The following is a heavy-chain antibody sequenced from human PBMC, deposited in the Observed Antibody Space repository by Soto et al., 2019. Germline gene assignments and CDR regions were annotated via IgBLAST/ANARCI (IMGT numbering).Heavy chain of an antibody. CDR2: IYYSGST. CDR3: ARRGIVVVPAAFYFDY. Sequence: QLQLQESGPGLVKPSETLSLTSTVSGGSISSSSYYWGWIRQPPGKGLEWIGSIYYSGSTYYNPSLKSRVTISVDTSKNQFSLKLSSVTAADTAVYYCARRGIVVVPAAFYFDYWGQGTLVTVSS. D-gene: IGHD2-2*01. CDR1: GGSISSSSYY. J-gene: IGHJ4*02. V-gene: IGHV4-39*01.